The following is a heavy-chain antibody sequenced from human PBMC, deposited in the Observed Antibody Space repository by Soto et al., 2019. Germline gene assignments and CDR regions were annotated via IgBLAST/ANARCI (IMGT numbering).Heavy chain of an antibody. CDR3: AKAIFLSYWYSDF. Sequence: GKGLEWVSTISGSGGSTYYADSVKGRFTISRDNSKNTLYLQIDSLRAEDKAVYYGAKAIFLSYWYSDFGGMGTLVPVSS. D-gene: IGHD3-3*01. J-gene: IGHJ2*01. V-gene: IGHV3-23*01. CDR2: ISGSGGST.